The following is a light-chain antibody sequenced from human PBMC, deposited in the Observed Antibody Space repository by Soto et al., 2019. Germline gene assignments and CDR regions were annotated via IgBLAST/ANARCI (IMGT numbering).Light chain of an antibody. Sequence: DIQMTQSPSSLSASVGDRVTITCRASQSISDYLNWYQQKPGKAPKLLIYAASSLQSGVPSRFSGSGSGTDFTLTITSLQLEDFATYYCQQSHTTPYTFGQGTKLEIK. CDR3: QQSHTTPYT. CDR2: AAS. CDR1: QSISDY. V-gene: IGKV1-39*01. J-gene: IGKJ2*01.